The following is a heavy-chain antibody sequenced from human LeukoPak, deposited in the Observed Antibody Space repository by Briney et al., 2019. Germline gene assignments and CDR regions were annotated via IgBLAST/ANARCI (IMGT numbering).Heavy chain of an antibody. D-gene: IGHD3-16*01. Sequence: GGSLRLSCAASEFTLSSHWMSWVRQAPGQGLEWVASINQDGSAIRYVDSVKGRFIISRDNAKNSLSLQMNSLSAEDTAMYYCARLLGEATIYDLWGQGTLVTVSS. V-gene: IGHV3-7*01. CDR3: ARLLGEATIYDL. CDR1: EFTLSSHW. J-gene: IGHJ5*02. CDR2: INQDGSAI.